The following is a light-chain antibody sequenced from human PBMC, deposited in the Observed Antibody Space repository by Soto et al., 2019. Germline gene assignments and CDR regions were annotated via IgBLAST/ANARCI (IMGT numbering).Light chain of an antibody. CDR1: QSVSSSY. V-gene: IGKV3-20*01. CDR3: QQYGSAPLT. CDR2: GAS. J-gene: IGKJ1*01. Sequence: EIVLTQSPGTLSLSPGERATLSCRASQSVSSSYLAWYQQKPGQAPRLLIYGASSRATGIPDRFSGSGSGTDFTLTIGRLEPEDFAVYYCQQYGSAPLTFGQGTKGEIK.